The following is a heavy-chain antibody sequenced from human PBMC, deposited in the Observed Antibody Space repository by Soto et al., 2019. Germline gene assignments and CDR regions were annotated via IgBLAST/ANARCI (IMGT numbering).Heavy chain of an antibody. J-gene: IGHJ4*02. V-gene: IGHV1-69*02. CDR3: ARGPLVVLTYFDS. CDR1: GGTFRNYP. CDR2: IFPLTDIP. Sequence: QVQLVQSGTEVKKPGSSVKVSCKASGGTFRNYPINWVRQAPGQGLEWMGSIFPLTDIPDYAQNFQARLTISADKSTSTAYMELSSLTSDATAMYFCARGPLVVLTYFDSWGQGTLVTVSS.